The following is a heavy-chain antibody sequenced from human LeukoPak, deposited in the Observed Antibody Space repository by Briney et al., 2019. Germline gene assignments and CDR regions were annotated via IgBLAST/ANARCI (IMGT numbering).Heavy chain of an antibody. CDR3: AKDSGGLVTFDY. Sequence: GGSLRLSCAASGFTFDDYGMSWVRQAPGKGLEWVSAISGSGGSTYYADSVKGRFTISRDNSKNTLYLQMNSLRAEDTAVYYCAKDSGGLVTFDYWGQGTLVTVSS. CDR2: ISGSGGST. V-gene: IGHV3-23*01. CDR1: GFTFDDYG. J-gene: IGHJ4*02. D-gene: IGHD3-9*01.